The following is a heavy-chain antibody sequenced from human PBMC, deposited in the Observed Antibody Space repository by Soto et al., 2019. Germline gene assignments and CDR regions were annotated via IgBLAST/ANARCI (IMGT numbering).Heavy chain of an antibody. CDR2: IYYSGST. Sequence: SETLSLTCTVSGGSISSYYWSWIRQPPGKGLEWIGYIYYSGSTNYNPSLKSRVTISVDTSKNQFSLKLSSVTAADTAVYYCAGDYGGNSAYWGRGTLVPVSS. D-gene: IGHD4-17*01. CDR1: GGSISSYY. CDR3: AGDYGGNSAY. V-gene: IGHV4-59*12. J-gene: IGHJ4*02.